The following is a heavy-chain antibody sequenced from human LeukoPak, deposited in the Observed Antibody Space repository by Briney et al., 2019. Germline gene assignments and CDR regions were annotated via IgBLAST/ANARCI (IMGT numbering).Heavy chain of an antibody. CDR3: ARDSGSRYGDHGGYYYYGMDV. CDR1: GYSISRGNY. CDR2: IYHSGST. D-gene: IGHD4-17*01. Sequence: SETLSLTCSVSGYSISRGNYWGWIRQSPGKGLEWIGTIYHSGSTYYNPSLKSRVTISVDTSKNQFSLKLSSVTAADTAVYYCARDSGSRYGDHGGYYYYGMDVWGQGTTVTVSS. J-gene: IGHJ6*02. V-gene: IGHV4-38-2*02.